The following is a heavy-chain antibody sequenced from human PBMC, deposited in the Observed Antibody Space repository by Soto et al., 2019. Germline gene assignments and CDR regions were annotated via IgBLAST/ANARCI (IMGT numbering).Heavy chain of an antibody. V-gene: IGHV3-33*01. CDR3: ARDPGGGDDWYFQH. CDR2: IWYDGSNK. J-gene: IGHJ1*01. CDR1: GFTFSSYG. Sequence: PGGSLRLSCASSGFTFSSYGMHWVRQAPGKGLEWVAVIWYDGSNKYYADSVKGRFTISRDNSKNTLYLQMNSLRAEDTAVYYCARDPGGGDDWYFQHWGQGTLVTVSS. D-gene: IGHD2-21*02.